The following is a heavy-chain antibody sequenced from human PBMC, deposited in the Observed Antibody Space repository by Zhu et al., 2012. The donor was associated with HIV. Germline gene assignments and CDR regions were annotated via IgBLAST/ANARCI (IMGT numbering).Heavy chain of an antibody. CDR1: GGSISSGDYY. CDR2: IYYSGTT. V-gene: IGHV4-30-4*08. J-gene: IGHJ4*02. Sequence: QVQLQESGPGLVKPSQTLSLTCTVSGGSISSGDYYWSWIRQPPGKGLEWIGYIYYSGTTYYNPSLKSRITISLDTSKNQFSLKLTSVTAADTAVYYCARGAPPXTMVRGSHQRRGQGTLVTVSS. CDR3: ARGAPPXTMVRGSHQR. D-gene: IGHD3-10*01.